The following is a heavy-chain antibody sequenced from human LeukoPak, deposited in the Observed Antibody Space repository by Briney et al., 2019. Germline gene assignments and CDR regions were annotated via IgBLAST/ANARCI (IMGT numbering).Heavy chain of an antibody. CDR3: ARQRSGSYYSDADAFDI. CDR2: IYPGDSDT. CDR1: GYSFTSYW. Sequence: GESLKISCKGSGYSFTSYWIGWVRHMPGKGLEWMGIIYPGDSDTRYSPSFQGQVTISADKSISTAYLQWSSLKASDTAMYYCARQRSGSYYSDADAFDIWGQGTMVTVSS. D-gene: IGHD1-26*01. J-gene: IGHJ3*02. V-gene: IGHV5-51*01.